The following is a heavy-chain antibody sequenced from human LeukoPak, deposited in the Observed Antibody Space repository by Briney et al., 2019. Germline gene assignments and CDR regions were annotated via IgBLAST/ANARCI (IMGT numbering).Heavy chain of an antibody. CDR3: AREGIAAAGDY. CDR2: IKQDGSGK. J-gene: IGHJ4*02. Sequence: GGSLRLSCAASGFTFSSYWMSWVRQAPGKGLEWVANIKQDGSGKNYVDSVKGRFTISRDNAKNSLYLQMNSLRAEDTAVYYCAREGIAAAGDYWGQGTLVTVSS. CDR1: GFTFSSYW. D-gene: IGHD6-13*01. V-gene: IGHV3-7*04.